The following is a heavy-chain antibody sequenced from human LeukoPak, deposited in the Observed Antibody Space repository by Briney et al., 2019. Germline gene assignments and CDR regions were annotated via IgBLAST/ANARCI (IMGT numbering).Heavy chain of an antibody. V-gene: IGHV4-30-2*01. D-gene: IGHD5-18*01. Sequence: SETLSLTCTVSGVSISSGGYYWSWIRQPPGKGLEWIGYIYHSGSTYYNPSLKSRVTLSVDSSKNQFSLKLTSVSAADTAVYYCARGGHSYGSFRLYFDYWGQGTLVTVSS. CDR1: GVSISSGGYY. CDR3: ARGGHSYGSFRLYFDY. CDR2: IYHSGST. J-gene: IGHJ4*02.